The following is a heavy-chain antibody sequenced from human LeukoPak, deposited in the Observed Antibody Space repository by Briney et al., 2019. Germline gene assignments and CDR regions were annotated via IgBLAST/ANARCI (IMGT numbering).Heavy chain of an antibody. CDR1: GGTFSSYA. CDR3: ARRAILNWFDP. V-gene: IGHV1-69*04. CDR2: IIPILGIA. J-gene: IGHJ5*02. Sequence: GASVKVSCKASGGTFSSYAISWVRQAPGQGLEWMGRIIPILGIANYAQKFQGRVTITADKSTSTAYMELSSLRSEDTAMYYCARRAILNWFDPWGQGTLVTVSS.